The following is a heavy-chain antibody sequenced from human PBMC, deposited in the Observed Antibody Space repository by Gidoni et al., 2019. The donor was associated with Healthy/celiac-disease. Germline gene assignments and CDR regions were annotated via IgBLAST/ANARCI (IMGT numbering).Heavy chain of an antibody. V-gene: IGHV3-30-3*01. CDR1: GFTFSSYA. J-gene: IGHJ3*02. Sequence: QVQLVESGGGVVKPGRARRLACAASGFTFSSYAMPWVRQAPGKGLEWVAVISFAGSNKSYADSVKGRFTISRDNSKNTLYLQMNSLRAEDTAVYYCAREEVDSSGPSLYAFDIWGQGTMVTVSS. CDR3: AREEVDSSGPSLYAFDI. D-gene: IGHD6-19*01. CDR2: ISFAGSNK.